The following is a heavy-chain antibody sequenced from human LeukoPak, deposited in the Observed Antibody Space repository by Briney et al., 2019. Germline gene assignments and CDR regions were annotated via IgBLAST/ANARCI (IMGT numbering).Heavy chain of an antibody. Sequence: GGSLRLSCAASGFTFSSYAMHWVRQAPGKGLEYVSAISSNEGSTYYANPVKGRFTISRDNSKNTLYLQMGSLRAEDMAVYYCAREVVVLAAGTWFDPWGQGTLVTVSS. CDR3: AREVVVLAAGTWFDP. J-gene: IGHJ5*02. CDR1: GFTFSSYA. CDR2: ISSNEGST. D-gene: IGHD2-2*01. V-gene: IGHV3-64*01.